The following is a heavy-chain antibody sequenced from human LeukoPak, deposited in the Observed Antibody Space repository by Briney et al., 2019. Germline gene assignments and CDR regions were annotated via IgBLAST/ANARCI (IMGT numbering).Heavy chain of an antibody. V-gene: IGHV3-23*01. J-gene: IGHJ4*02. Sequence: PGGSLRLSCAASGFSFNNYAMSWVRQAPGKGLEWVAGISAGATRTYYAASVRGRFTMSRDNAKNSLSLQMNGLSVEDTAVYYCARGFGRFGHRFGYLGQGTLVTVSS. D-gene: IGHD3-10*01. CDR3: ARGFGRFGHRFGY. CDR2: ISAGATRT. CDR1: GFSFNNYA.